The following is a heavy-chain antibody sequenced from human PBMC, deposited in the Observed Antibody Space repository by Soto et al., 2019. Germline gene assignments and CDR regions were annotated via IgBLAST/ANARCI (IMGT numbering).Heavy chain of an antibody. CDR3: ANSHSYCSGVSCYSGFDY. J-gene: IGHJ4*02. D-gene: IGHD2-15*01. CDR2: IYWDDDK. Sequence: QITLKESGPTLVKPTQTLTLTCTFSGFSLSTSGVGVGWIRQPPGKALEWLALIYWDDDKRYSPSLKSMLTITKDTSQNHVVLTMPNTDPVDTATYYCANSHSYCSGVSCYSGFDYWGQGNLVTVSS. V-gene: IGHV2-5*02. CDR1: GFSLSTSGVG.